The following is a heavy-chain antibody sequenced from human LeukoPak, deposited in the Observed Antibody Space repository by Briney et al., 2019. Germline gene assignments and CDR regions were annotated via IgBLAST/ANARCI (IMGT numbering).Heavy chain of an antibody. V-gene: IGHV3-15*07. CDR2: IKSKVDGRTP. Sequence: PGGSLRLSCAASGFSFSDAWMNWVRQAPGKGLEWVGHIKSKVDGRTPDYVAPVKGRFTISRDDSRNTLYLQMSSLNTEDTAVYYCARIQLFHGDFDYWGQGTPVTVSS. J-gene: IGHJ4*02. CDR3: ARIQLFHGDFDY. D-gene: IGHD2-15*01. CDR1: GFSFSDAW.